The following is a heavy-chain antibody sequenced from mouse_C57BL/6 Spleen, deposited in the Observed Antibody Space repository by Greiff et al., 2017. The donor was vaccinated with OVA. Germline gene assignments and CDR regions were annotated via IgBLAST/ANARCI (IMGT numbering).Heavy chain of an antibody. D-gene: IGHD2-3*01. CDR3: ARAHDGYPAWFAY. CDR2: IYPGDGDT. CDR1: GYAFSSYW. V-gene: IGHV1-80*01. Sequence: VQLQQSGAELVKPGASVKISCKASGYAFSSYWLNWVKQRPGQGLEWIGQIYPGDGDTNYNGKFKGKATLTADKSSSTAYMQLSSLTSEDSAVYFCARAHDGYPAWFAYWGQGTLVTVSA. J-gene: IGHJ3*01.